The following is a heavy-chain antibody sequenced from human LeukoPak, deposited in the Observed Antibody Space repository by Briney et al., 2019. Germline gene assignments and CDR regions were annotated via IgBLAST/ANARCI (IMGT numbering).Heavy chain of an antibody. CDR3: ARVGPYYYMDV. CDR1: GYTFTSYD. CDR2: INTNTGNP. J-gene: IGHJ6*03. V-gene: IGHV7-4-1*02. Sequence: GASVKVSCKASGYTFTSYDINWVRQATGQGLEWMGWINTNTGNPTYAQGFTGRFVFSLDTSVSTAYLQISSLKAEDTAVYYCARVGPYYYMDVWGKGTTVTVSS.